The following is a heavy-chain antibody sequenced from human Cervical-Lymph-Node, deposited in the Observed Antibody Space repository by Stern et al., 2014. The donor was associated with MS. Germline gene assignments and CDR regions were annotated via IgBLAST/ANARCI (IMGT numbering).Heavy chain of an antibody. CDR3: ARDGYSYSYRPDY. D-gene: IGHD5-18*01. V-gene: IGHV1-18*01. CDR1: GYTFTTYG. CDR2: ISGSNGNT. J-gene: IGHJ4*02. Sequence: VQLVESGAEVKKPGASVKVSCKASGYTFTTYGVTWVRQAPGQGLEWMGWISGSNGNTNYAKKLQGRVTITTDTSTSTAYMELRSLRSDDTAVYYCARDGYSYSYRPDYWGQGTLVTVSS.